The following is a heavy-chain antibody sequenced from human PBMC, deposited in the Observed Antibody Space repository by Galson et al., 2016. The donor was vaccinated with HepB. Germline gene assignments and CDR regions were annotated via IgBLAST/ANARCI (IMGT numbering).Heavy chain of an antibody. CDR1: GFIIRDDW. CDR2: IDEDSTDK. CDR3: AKDVAYGRFDP. J-gene: IGHJ5*02. D-gene: IGHD4-17*01. V-gene: IGHV3-7*03. Sequence: SLRLSCAASGFIIRDDWMSWVRQAPGKGLEWVANIDEDSTDKYYVDSVKGRFTISRDNAKKSLYLQLDSLRVEDTGVYYCAKDVAYGRFDPWGQGTLVIVS.